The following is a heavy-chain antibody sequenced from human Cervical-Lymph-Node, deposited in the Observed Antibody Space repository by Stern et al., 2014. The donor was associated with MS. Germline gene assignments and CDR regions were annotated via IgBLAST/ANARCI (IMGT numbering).Heavy chain of an antibody. D-gene: IGHD2-21*02. V-gene: IGHV1-69*01. CDR1: GGTFSSFS. J-gene: IGHJ4*02. CDR3: ARGDSEAPIYYFDY. CDR2: ITPMFDAT. Sequence: QVQLVQSGAEVKKPGSSVKVSCKTSGGTFSSFSISWVRQAPGQGLEWMGGITPMFDATNYAQKFQGRVTITADESTRTAYMELRSLRSDDTAMYYCARGDSEAPIYYFDYWGQGTLVTVSS.